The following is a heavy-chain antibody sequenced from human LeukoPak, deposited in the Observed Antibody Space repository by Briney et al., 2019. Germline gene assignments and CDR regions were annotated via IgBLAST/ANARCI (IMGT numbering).Heavy chain of an antibody. Sequence: SEALSLTCTVSGGSMSSYYWSWIRQPPGKGLEWIGYIYYSGSTNYNPSLKSRVTISVDTSKNQFSLKLSSVTAADTAVYYCARQLGSGCYDAFDVCGRETIVTVSS. CDR3: ARQLGSGCYDAFDV. CDR1: GGSMSSYY. J-gene: IGHJ3*01. CDR2: IYYSGST. V-gene: IGHV4-59*08. D-gene: IGHD6-19*01.